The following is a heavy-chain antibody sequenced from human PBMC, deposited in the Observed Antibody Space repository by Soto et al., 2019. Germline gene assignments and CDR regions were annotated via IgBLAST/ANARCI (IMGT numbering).Heavy chain of an antibody. V-gene: IGHV1-69*01. CDR1: GGTFSSYA. J-gene: IGHJ6*02. CDR3: ASQPTTVTMLNYYHYGMDV. Sequence: QVQLVQSGAEVKKPGSSVKVSCKASGGTFSSYAISWVRQAPGQGLEWMGGIIPIFGTANYAQKFQGRVTITADESTSTAYMELSSLRSEDTAVYYCASQPTTVTMLNYYHYGMDVWGQGTTVTVSS. D-gene: IGHD4-4*01. CDR2: IIPIFGTA.